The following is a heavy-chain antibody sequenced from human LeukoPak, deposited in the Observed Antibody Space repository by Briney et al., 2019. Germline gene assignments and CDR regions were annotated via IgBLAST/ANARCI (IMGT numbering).Heavy chain of an antibody. CDR2: INSDGSST. V-gene: IGHV3-74*01. CDR1: GFTFSSYA. CDR3: ARVGTTGAFDI. J-gene: IGHJ3*02. D-gene: IGHD1-26*01. Sequence: GGSLRLSCAASGFTFSSYAMSWVRQAPGKGLVWVSRINSDGSSTTYADSVKGRFTISRDNAKNTLYLQMNSLRAEDTAVYYCARVGTTGAFDIWGQGTMVTVSS.